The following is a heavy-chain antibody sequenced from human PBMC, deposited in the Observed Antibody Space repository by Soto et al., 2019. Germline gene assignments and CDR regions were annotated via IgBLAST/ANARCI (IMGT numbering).Heavy chain of an antibody. CDR2: ISGSGGST. D-gene: IGHD3-22*01. J-gene: IGHJ3*02. V-gene: IGHV3-23*01. CDR1: GFTFSSYA. Sequence: GGSLRLSCAASGFTFSSYAMSWVRQAPGKGLERVSAISGSGGSTYYADSVKGRFTISRDNSKNTLYLQMNSLRAEDTAVYYCAREITMIVVVITAADAFNIWGQGTMVTVSS. CDR3: AREITMIVVVITAADAFNI.